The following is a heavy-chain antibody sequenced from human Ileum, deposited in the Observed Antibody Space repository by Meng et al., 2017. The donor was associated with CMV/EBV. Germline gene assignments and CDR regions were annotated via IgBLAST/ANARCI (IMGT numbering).Heavy chain of an antibody. CDR1: GYTFTGYY. CDR2: INPNSGRT. CDR3: ARGGAAAETYYYYYGMDV. J-gene: IGHJ6*02. Sequence: ASVKVSCKASGYTFTGYYMHWVRQAPGQGLEWMGWINPNSGRTNYAQKFQGRVTMTRDTSISTAYMELSRLRSDDTAVYYCARGGAAAETYYYYYGMDVWGQGTTVTVSS. V-gene: IGHV1-2*02. D-gene: IGHD2-2*01.